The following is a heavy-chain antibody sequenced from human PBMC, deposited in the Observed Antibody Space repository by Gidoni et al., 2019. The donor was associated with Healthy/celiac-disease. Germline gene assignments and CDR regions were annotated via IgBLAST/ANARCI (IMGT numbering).Heavy chain of an antibody. V-gene: IGHV3-74*01. CDR2: INSDGSST. D-gene: IGHD2-15*01. J-gene: IGHJ6*02. CDR1: GFTFSSYW. Sequence: EVQLVESGGGLVQPGGSLRLSCAASGFTFSSYWMHWVRQAPGKGLVWVSRINSDGSSTSYADSVKGRFTISRDNAKNTLYLQMNSLRAEDTAVYYCARDHKVVVVAATNYYYGMDVWGQGTTVTVSS. CDR3: ARDHKVVVVAATNYYYGMDV.